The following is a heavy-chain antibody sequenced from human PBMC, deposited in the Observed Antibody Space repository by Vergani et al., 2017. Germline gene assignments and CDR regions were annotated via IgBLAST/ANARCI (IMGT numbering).Heavy chain of an antibody. V-gene: IGHV3-30*02. D-gene: IGHD2/OR15-2a*01. Sequence: VQIVESGGGLVQPGGSLRLSCTGSEFIFSDHYMDWVRQAPGKGLEWVSFIRYDGSSEYYGDSVKGRFTISRDKSQNTVNLQMNSLRTEDTAVYFCANSVIAGNVGVSYFGMDVWGRGTTVTVSS. CDR1: EFIFSDHY. CDR3: ANSVIAGNVGVSYFGMDV. CDR2: IRYDGSSE. J-gene: IGHJ6*02.